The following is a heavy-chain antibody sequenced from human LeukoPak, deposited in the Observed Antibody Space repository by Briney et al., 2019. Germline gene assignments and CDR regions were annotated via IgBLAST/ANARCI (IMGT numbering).Heavy chain of an antibody. Sequence: SETLSLTCTVSGGSISSYYWSWIRQPPGKGLEWIGDIYYSGSTNYNPSLKSRVTISVDTSKNQFSLKLTSVTAADTAVYYCARDSYYYASGRYNWFDPWGRGTLVTVSS. CDR1: GGSISSYY. D-gene: IGHD3-10*01. J-gene: IGHJ5*02. CDR3: ARDSYYYASGRYNWFDP. CDR2: IYYSGST. V-gene: IGHV4-59*01.